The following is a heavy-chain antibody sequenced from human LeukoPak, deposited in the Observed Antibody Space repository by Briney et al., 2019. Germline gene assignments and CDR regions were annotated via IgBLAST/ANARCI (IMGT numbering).Heavy chain of an antibody. CDR2: IYYSGST. V-gene: IGHV4-59*11. CDR3: ARVQRPLDGADY. D-gene: IGHD1-1*01. J-gene: IGHJ4*02. Sequence: SETLSLTCTVSGGSISSHYWSWIRQPPGKGLEWIGYIYYSGSTYYNPSLRSRVTIPVDTSKNLFSLKLSSVTAADTAVYYCARVQRPLDGADYWGQGTLVTVSS. CDR1: GGSISSHY.